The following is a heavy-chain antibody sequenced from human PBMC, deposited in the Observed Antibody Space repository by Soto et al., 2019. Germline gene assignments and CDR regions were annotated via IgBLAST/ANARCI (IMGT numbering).Heavy chain of an antibody. J-gene: IGHJ4*02. Sequence: SETLSLTCALYGGSFSGYYWTWIRQPPGTGLEWIGEINHSGSTNYNPSLKSRVTISVDTSKNQFSLKLSSVTAADTAVYYCAGGYGDYYFDYWGQGTLVTVS. CDR1: GGSFSGYY. V-gene: IGHV4-34*01. CDR3: AGGYGDYYFDY. D-gene: IGHD4-17*01. CDR2: INHSGST.